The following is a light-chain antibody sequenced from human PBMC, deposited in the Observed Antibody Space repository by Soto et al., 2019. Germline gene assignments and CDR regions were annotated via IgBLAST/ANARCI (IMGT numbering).Light chain of an antibody. V-gene: IGKV3-20*01. CDR3: QQYGSSPLT. J-gene: IGKJ4*01. Sequence: EIVLTQSPGTLSLSPGERATLSCRASQSVSSTYLAWYQQKPGQALRLLIHGAASRATGIPDRFSGSGSGTAFTLTISRLEPEDVAVYYCQQYGSSPLTFGGGTKVEIK. CDR2: GAA. CDR1: QSVSSTY.